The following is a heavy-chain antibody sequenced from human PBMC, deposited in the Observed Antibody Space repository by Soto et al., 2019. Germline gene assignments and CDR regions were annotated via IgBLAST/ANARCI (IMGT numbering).Heavy chain of an antibody. V-gene: IGHV3-23*01. CDR1: GFTFSSYA. CDR3: AKGGLLWFGELSLPPDY. CDR2: ISGSGGST. J-gene: IGHJ4*02. D-gene: IGHD3-10*01. Sequence: PGGSLRLSCAASGFTFSSYAMSWVRQAPGKGLEWVSAISGSGGSTYYADSVKGRFTISRDNSKNTLYLQMNSLRAEDTAVYYCAKGGLLWFGELSLPPDYWGQGTLVTVSS.